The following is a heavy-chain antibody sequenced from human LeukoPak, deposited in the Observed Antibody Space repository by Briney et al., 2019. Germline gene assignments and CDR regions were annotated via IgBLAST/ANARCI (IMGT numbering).Heavy chain of an antibody. Sequence: SETLSLNCTVSGGSISSYYWSWIRQPPGKGLDWIGRISTSGSTNYNPSLKSRVTMSVDTSNNQFSLKLSSVTAADTAVYYCARVSHYYDSSGYYYVRAFDIWGQGTMVTVSS. CDR1: GGSISSYY. CDR3: ARVSHYYDSSGYYYVRAFDI. CDR2: ISTSGST. V-gene: IGHV4-4*07. J-gene: IGHJ3*02. D-gene: IGHD3-22*01.